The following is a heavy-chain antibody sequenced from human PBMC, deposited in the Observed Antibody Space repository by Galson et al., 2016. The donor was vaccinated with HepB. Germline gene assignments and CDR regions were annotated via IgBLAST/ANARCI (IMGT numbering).Heavy chain of an antibody. Sequence: QSGAEVKKPGESLKISCRGSGYSFSDYWIAWVRQMPGKGLEWMGIIYPGNSDTRYNPSFQGQVTISADKSIFTAFLHWSSLKASDTAIYYCARLSPLGDAAARFEHWGQGTLVAVSS. V-gene: IGHV5-51*01. CDR1: GYSFSDYW. J-gene: IGHJ4*02. CDR3: ARLSPLGDAAARFEH. D-gene: IGHD2-2*01. CDR2: IYPGNSDT.